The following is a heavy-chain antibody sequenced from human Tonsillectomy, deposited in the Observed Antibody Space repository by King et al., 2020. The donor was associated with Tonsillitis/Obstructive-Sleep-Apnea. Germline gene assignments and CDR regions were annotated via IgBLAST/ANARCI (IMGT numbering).Heavy chain of an antibody. D-gene: IGHD1-1*01. CDR3: ARNDWNDEGYYYYMDV. CDR1: GYSFTSYW. V-gene: IGHV5-10-1*01. J-gene: IGHJ6*03. Sequence: VQLVESGAEVKKPGESLRISCKGSGYSFTSYWISWVRQMPGKGLEWMGRIDPSDSYTNYSPSFQGHVTISADKSISTAYLQWSSLKASDTAMYYCARNDWNDEGYYYYMDVWGKGTTVTVSS. CDR2: IDPSDSYT.